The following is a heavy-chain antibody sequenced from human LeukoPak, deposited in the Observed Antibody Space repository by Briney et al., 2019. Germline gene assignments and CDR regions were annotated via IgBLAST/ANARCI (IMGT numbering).Heavy chain of an antibody. CDR3: ARIRVLMAYNWFDP. CDR1: GGSISSYY. Sequence: SETLSLTCTVSGGSISSYYWSWIRQPPGKGLEWIGYIYYSGSTNYNPSLKSRVTISVDTSKNQFSLKLSSVTAADTAVYYCARIRVLMAYNWFDPWGQGTLVTVSS. V-gene: IGHV4-59*08. J-gene: IGHJ5*02. CDR2: IYYSGST. D-gene: IGHD2-8*01.